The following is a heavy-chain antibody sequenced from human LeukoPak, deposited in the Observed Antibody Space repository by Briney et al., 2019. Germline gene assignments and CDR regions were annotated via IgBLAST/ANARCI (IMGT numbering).Heavy chain of an antibody. CDR2: FDPEDGET. J-gene: IGHJ4*02. CDR1: GYTLTELS. D-gene: IGHD5-12*01. V-gene: IGHV1-24*01. CDR3: ARSIVAGFSYYFDY. Sequence: GASGKVSCKVSGYTLTELSMHWVRQAPGKGLEWMGGFDPEDGETIYAQKFQGRVTMTEDTSTDTAYMELSSLRSEDTAVYHCARSIVAGFSYYFDYWGQGTLVTVSS.